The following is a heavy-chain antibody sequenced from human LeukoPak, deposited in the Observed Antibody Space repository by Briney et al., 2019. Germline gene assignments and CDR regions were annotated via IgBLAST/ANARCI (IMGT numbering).Heavy chain of an antibody. CDR3: ARASKDVVVVASIEFFDY. J-gene: IGHJ4*02. V-gene: IGHV4-31*03. CDR2: IYYSGST. D-gene: IGHD2-15*01. CDR1: GGSISSGGYY. Sequence: SETLSLTCTVSGGSISSGGYYWSWIRQHPGKGLEWIGYIYYSGSTYYNPSLKSRVTISVDTSKDQFSLKLTSVTAADTAVYYCARASKDVVVVASIEFFDYWGQGTLVTVSS.